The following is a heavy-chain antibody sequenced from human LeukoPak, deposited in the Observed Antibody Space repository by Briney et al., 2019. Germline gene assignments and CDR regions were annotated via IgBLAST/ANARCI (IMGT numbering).Heavy chain of an antibody. V-gene: IGHV3-23*01. CDR2: ISGSGGST. CDR1: GFTFSSYA. D-gene: IGHD3-22*01. J-gene: IGHJ4*02. CDR3: AKDYSSGFDY. Sequence: GGSLRLSCAASGFTFSSYAMSWVRQAPGKGLEWVSAISGSGGSTYYADSVKGRFTISRDNSNNTLSLQMNSLRAEDTAVYYCAKDYSSGFDYWGQRTLVTVSS.